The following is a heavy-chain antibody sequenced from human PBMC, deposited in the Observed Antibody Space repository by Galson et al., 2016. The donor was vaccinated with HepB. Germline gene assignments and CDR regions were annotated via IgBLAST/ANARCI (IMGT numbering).Heavy chain of an antibody. D-gene: IGHD3-10*01. CDR2: IYHTGSA. V-gene: IGHV4/OR15-8*01. CDR3: ARMKFGFKVFDQ. J-gene: IGHJ4*02. Sequence: SETLSLTCAVSGASISSDRWWNWLRQSPGKGLEWIGEIYHTGSANYNPSLKSRVSISIDKSKNDFSLDLGSVTAADTAIYYCARMKFGFKVFDQWGQGTLVTMSP. CDR1: GASISSDRW.